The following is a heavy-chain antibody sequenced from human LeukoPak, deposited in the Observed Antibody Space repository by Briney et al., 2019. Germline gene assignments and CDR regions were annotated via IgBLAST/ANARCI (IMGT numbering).Heavy chain of an antibody. D-gene: IGHD3-9*01. CDR3: AKFYDILTGYIDY. Sequence: GGSLRLSCAASGFTFSTYWMYWVRQSPGKGLEWVSAISGGGGTTYYAYYADSVKGRFTISRDNSKNTLYLLMNSLRAEDTAVYYCAKFYDILTGYIDYWGQGTLVTVSS. V-gene: IGHV3-23*01. J-gene: IGHJ4*02. CDR2: ISGGGGTT. CDR1: GFTFSTYW.